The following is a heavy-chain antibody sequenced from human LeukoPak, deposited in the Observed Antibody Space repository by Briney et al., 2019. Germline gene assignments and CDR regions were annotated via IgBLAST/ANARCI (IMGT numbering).Heavy chain of an antibody. Sequence: PSETLSLTCTVSGGSISSGDYHWSWIRQPPGKGLEWIGYIYYSGSTYYNPSLKSRVTISVDTSKNQFSLKLSSVTAADTAVYYCARGVMGDRNDYFDYWGQGTLVTVSS. D-gene: IGHD3-16*01. CDR1: GGSISSGDYH. J-gene: IGHJ4*02. CDR2: IYYSGST. V-gene: IGHV4-30-4*08. CDR3: ARGVMGDRNDYFDY.